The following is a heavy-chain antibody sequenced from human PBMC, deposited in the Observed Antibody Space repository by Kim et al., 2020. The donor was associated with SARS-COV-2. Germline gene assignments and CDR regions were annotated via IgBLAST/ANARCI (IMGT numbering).Heavy chain of an antibody. V-gene: IGHV3-33*01. CDR3: ARDNLHYDSPIFDY. J-gene: IGHJ4*02. Sequence: GGSLRLSCAASGFTFSSYGMHWVRQAPGKGLEWVAVIWYDGSNKYYADSVKGRFTISRDNSKNTLYLQMNSLRAEDTAVYYCARDNLHYDSPIFDYWGQGTLVTVSS. CDR1: GFTFSSYG. D-gene: IGHD3-22*01. CDR2: IWYDGSNK.